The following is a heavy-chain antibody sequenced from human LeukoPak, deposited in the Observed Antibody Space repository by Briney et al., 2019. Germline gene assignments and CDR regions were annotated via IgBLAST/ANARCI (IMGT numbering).Heavy chain of an antibody. J-gene: IGHJ5*02. CDR2: ISWNSESL. CDR1: GFTFDNYA. Sequence: GGSLRLSCAAFGFTFDNYAMHWVRQAPGKGLEWVSGISWNSESLGYADSVKGRFSISRDNARNSLYLEMNSLRTEDTALYYCTKADRSSSSGVWFDPWGQGTLVTVSS. D-gene: IGHD6-6*01. CDR3: TKADRSSSSGVWFDP. V-gene: IGHV3-9*01.